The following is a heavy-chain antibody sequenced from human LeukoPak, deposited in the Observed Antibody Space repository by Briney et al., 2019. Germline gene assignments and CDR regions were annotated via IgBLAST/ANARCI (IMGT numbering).Heavy chain of an antibody. V-gene: IGHV3-15*01. J-gene: IGHJ4*02. CDR2: IKSKTDGGTT. Sequence: TGGSLRLSCAASGFTFSNAWMSWVRQAPGKGLEWVGRIKSKTDGGTTDYAAPMKGRFTISRDDSKNTLYLQMNSLRAEDTAVYYCAKVGPLSSTTGLGTDYWGQGTLVTVSS. CDR1: GFTFSNAW. CDR3: AKVGPLSSTTGLGTDY. D-gene: IGHD2/OR15-2a*01.